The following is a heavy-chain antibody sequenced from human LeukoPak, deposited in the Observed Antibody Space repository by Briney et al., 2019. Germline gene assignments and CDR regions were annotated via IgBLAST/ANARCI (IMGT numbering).Heavy chain of an antibody. J-gene: IGHJ4*02. V-gene: IGHV1-2*02. CDR3: ARLVAGIVYFNY. D-gene: IGHD6-19*01. Sequence: ASVKDSCKDSGYTFTGYYMHWVRQAPGQGLEWMGWINPNSGGTNYAQKFQGRVTMPRDTSISTAYMELSRLRSDDTAVYYCARLVAGIVYFNYWGQGDLFTVSS. CDR2: INPNSGGT. CDR1: GYTFTGYY.